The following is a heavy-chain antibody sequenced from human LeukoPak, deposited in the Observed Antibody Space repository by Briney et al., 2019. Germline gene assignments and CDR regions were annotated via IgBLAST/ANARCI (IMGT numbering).Heavy chain of an antibody. CDR2: IKQDGSEK. CDR3: ARLDYYGSGSYQVDY. Sequence: PGGSLRLSCAASGFTFRSYWMSWVRQAPGKGLEWVANIKQDGSEKYYVDSVKGRFTISRDNAKNSLYLQMNSLRAEDTAVYYCARLDYYGSGSYQVDYWGQGTLVTVSS. CDR1: GFTFRSYW. D-gene: IGHD3-10*01. V-gene: IGHV3-7*03. J-gene: IGHJ4*02.